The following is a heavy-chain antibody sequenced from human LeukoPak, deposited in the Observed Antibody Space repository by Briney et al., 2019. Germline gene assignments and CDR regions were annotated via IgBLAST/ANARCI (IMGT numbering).Heavy chain of an antibody. CDR2: ISYDRSNK. CDR3: ARVPAVTTPDY. Sequence: QTGGSLRLSCAASGFTFSDFTMHWVRQAPGKGLEWVALISYDRSNKYYADSVKGRFTISRDNAKNSLYLQMNSLRAEDTAVYYCARVPAVTTPDYWGQGSLVTVSS. D-gene: IGHD4-17*01. V-gene: IGHV3-30*07. CDR1: GFTFSDFT. J-gene: IGHJ4*02.